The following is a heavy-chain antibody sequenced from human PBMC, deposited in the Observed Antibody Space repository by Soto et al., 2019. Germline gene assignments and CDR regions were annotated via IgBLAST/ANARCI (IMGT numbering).Heavy chain of an antibody. CDR1: GFTVSSNY. J-gene: IGHJ4*02. CDR3: ARDGPDDYVWGSYRYTLSRYFDY. V-gene: IGHV3-66*01. D-gene: IGHD3-16*02. CDR2: IYSGGST. Sequence: GGSLRLSFAASGFTVSSNYMSWVRQAPGKGLEWVSVIYSGGSTYYADSVKGRFTISRDNSKNTLYLQMNSLRAEDTAVYYCARDGPDDYVWGSYRYTLSRYFDYWGQGT.